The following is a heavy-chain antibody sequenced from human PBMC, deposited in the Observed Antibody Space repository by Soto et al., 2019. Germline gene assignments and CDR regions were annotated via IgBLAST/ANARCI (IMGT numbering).Heavy chain of an antibody. D-gene: IGHD6-13*01. CDR2: IYYSGST. J-gene: IGHJ4*02. CDR1: GGSLSSYY. V-gene: IGHV4-59*01. CDR3: ARGTSGIAAPFDY. Sequence: SDTLSLTCTVSGGSLSSYYWSWIRQPPGKGLEWIGYIYYSGSTNYNPSLKSRVTISVDTSKNQFSLKLSSVTAADTAVYYCARGTSGIAAPFDYWGQGTLVTVSS.